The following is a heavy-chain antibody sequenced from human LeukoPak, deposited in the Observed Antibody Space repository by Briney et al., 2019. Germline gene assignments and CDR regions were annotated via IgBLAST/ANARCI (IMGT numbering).Heavy chain of an antibody. CDR1: GYSFTSYW. J-gene: IGHJ4*02. V-gene: IGHV5-51*01. CDR2: IYPGDSDT. D-gene: IGHD3-22*01. CDR3: ARLYDSSGYFYFDY. Sequence: PGXXXKISCKGSGYSFTSYWIGWVRQMPGKGLEWMGIIYPGDSDTRSSPSFQGQVTISADKSISTAYLQWSSLKASDTAMYYCARLYDSSGYFYFDYWGQGTLVTVSS.